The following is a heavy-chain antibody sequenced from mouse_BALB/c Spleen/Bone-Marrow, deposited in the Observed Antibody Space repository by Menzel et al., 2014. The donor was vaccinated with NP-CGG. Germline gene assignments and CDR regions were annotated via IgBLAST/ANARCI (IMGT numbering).Heavy chain of an antibody. CDR3: AREARTGAWFAY. D-gene: IGHD4-1*01. V-gene: IGHV1-4*01. J-gene: IGHJ3*01. CDR1: GYTFTNYT. CDR2: IAPSSDYT. Sequence: QVQLQQPGAELARPGASVKMSCKASGYTFTNYTMQWIRQRPGQGLEWIGYIAPSSDYTNYNQNFKDKATLTADKSSSTAYMQLNSLTSEDFAVYYCAREARTGAWFAYWGQGTLVTVSA.